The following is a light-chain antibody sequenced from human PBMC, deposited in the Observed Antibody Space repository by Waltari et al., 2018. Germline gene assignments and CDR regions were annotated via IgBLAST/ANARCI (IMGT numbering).Light chain of an antibody. CDR3: QQFDSLPYT. Sequence: DIQMTQSPSSLSASVGHRVTINCQASQDISKSLNWYQQKPGKAPNLLIYDASNLEAGVPSRVSGSGSGTDFTFTITSLQPEDIATYYCQQFDSLPYTFGPGTKLEIK. CDR2: DAS. J-gene: IGKJ2*01. CDR1: QDISKS. V-gene: IGKV1-33*01.